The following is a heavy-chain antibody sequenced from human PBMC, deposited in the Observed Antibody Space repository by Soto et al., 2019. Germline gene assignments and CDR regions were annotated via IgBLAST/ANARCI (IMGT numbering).Heavy chain of an antibody. D-gene: IGHD3-9*01. Sequence: QVQLQQWGAGPLRPLETLSLTCGVSGGSFSGYYWAWIRQSPGKGLEWIGEINDRGSINYNPSLQRRVSTPVDTAKNHYSLNLRSVTAAYTAVYYWARERHDILPGPPWVWDCDLWGRGTLVTVSS. CDR3: ARERHDILPGPPWVWDCDL. CDR1: GGSFSGYY. V-gene: IGHV4-34*01. J-gene: IGHJ2*01. CDR2: INDRGSI.